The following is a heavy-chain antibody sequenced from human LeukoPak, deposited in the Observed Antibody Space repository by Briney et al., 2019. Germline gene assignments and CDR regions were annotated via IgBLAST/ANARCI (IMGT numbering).Heavy chain of an antibody. D-gene: IGHD3-16*01. Sequence: GGSLRLSCAASGFTFSSYWMHWVRQDPGKGLLWVSRINGEGTTTAYADSVKGRCTISRDNAKNTLYLQMNSRRADDTAVYYCARQKGGQCFFDSWGQGTLVTVSS. CDR1: GFTFSSYW. J-gene: IGHJ4*02. V-gene: IGHV3-74*01. CDR3: ARQKGGQCFFDS. CDR2: INGEGTTT.